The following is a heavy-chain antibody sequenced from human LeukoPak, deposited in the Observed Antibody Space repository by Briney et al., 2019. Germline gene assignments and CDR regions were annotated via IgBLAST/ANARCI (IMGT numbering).Heavy chain of an antibody. V-gene: IGHV3-7*01. Sequence: PGGSLRLSCAASGFTFSSYWMSWVRQAPGKGLEWVANIKQDGSEKYYVDSVKGRFTISRDNAKNSLYLQMNSLRAEDTAVYYCASVHAIYSSGWYGGFDYWGQGTLVTVSS. J-gene: IGHJ4*02. CDR2: IKQDGSEK. CDR1: GFTFSSYW. D-gene: IGHD6-19*01. CDR3: ASVHAIYSSGWYGGFDY.